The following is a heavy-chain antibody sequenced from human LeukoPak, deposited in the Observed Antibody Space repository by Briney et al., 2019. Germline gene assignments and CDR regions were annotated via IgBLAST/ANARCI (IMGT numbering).Heavy chain of an antibody. D-gene: IGHD3-22*01. CDR2: IYYSGST. CDR1: GGXISSSSYY. Sequence: SETLSLTCTVSGGXISSSSYYWGWIRQPPGKWLEWIGSIYYSGSTYYNPSLKSRVTLSVDTSKNQFSLKLSSVTAADTAVYYRAAYSSGYYYFDFWGQGTLVTVSS. J-gene: IGHJ4*02. CDR3: AAYSSGYYYFDF. V-gene: IGHV4-39*01.